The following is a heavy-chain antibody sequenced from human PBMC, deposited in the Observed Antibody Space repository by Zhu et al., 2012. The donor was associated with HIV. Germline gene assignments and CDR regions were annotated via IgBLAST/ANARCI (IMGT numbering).Heavy chain of an antibody. CDR1: GGSISSYY. CDR3: ARERGWRWLQPYFDY. Sequence: QVQLQDSGPGLVKPSETLSLTCTVSGGSISSYYWSWIRQPPGKGLEWIGYIYYSGSTSYNPSLKSRVTISVDTSKNQFSLILRSVTAADTAVYYCARERGWRWLQPYFDYWGQGTPGHRLL. CDR2: IYYSGST. J-gene: IGHJ4*02. D-gene: IGHD5-24*01. V-gene: IGHV4-59*01.